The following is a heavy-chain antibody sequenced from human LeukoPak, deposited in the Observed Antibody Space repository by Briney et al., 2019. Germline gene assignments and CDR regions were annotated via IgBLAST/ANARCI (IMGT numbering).Heavy chain of an antibody. CDR2: IYPGDSDT. CDR3: ASPAGRGGDSDAFDI. Sequence: GESLKISCKGSGYSFTSYWIVWVRQMPGKGLEWMGIIYPGDSDTRYSPSFQGQVTISADKSISTAYLQWSSLKASDTAMYYCASPAGRGGDSDAFDIWGQGTMVTVSS. V-gene: IGHV5-51*01. D-gene: IGHD2-21*01. J-gene: IGHJ3*02. CDR1: GYSFTSYW.